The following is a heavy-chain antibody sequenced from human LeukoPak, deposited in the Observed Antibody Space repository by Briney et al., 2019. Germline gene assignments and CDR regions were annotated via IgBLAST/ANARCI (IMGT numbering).Heavy chain of an antibody. CDR2: ISGGGGSK. V-gene: IGHV3-23*01. D-gene: IGHD3-22*01. CDR3: AKSRARREGSSGSIDY. Sequence: GGSLRLSCAASGFTFSNYAMSWVRQAPGKGLEWVSGISGGGGSKYYAASVEGRFNISRDNYKNTLYLQMTSLRAEDTATYYCAKSRARREGSSGSIDYWGQGTLVTVSP. J-gene: IGHJ4*02. CDR1: GFTFSNYA.